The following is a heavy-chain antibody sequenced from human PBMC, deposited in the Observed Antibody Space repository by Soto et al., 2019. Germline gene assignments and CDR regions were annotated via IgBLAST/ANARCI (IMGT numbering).Heavy chain of an antibody. V-gene: IGHV1-69*13. CDR2: IIPIFGTA. CDR1: GGTFSSYA. J-gene: IGHJ4*02. D-gene: IGHD1-26*01. CDR3: ARSPDGSGSLFDY. Sequence: SVKVSCKASGGTFSSYAISWVRQAPGQGLEWMGGIIPIFGTANYAQKFQGRVTITADESTSTAYMELSSLRSEDTAVYYCARSPDGSGSLFDYWGQGTLVTVSS.